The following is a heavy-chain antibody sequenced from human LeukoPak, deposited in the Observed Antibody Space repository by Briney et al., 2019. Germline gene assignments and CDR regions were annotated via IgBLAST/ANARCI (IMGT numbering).Heavy chain of an antibody. D-gene: IGHD1-26*01. J-gene: IGHJ4*02. CDR1: GGSISSGGYY. V-gene: IGHV4-39*07. CDR3: ASIGSGSYFFDY. CDR2: INHSGST. Sequence: SETLSLTCTVSGGSISSGGYYWSWIRQPPGKGLEWIGEINHSGSTNYNPSLKSRVTISVDTSKNQFSLKLSSVTAADTAVYYCASIGSGSYFFDYWGQGTLVTVSS.